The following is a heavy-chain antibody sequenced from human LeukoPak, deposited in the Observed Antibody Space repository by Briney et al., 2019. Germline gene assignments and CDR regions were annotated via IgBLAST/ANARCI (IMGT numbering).Heavy chain of an antibody. CDR2: IYYSGSI. D-gene: IGHD2-2*01. CDR1: GYSISSSNW. V-gene: IGHV4-28*05. Sequence: SETLSLTCAVSGYSISSSNWWGWIRQPPGKGLEWIGYIYYSGSIYYNPSLKGRVTMSVDTSKNQFSLKLSSVTAVDTAVYYCARYEPAATNAFDIWGQGTMVTVSS. J-gene: IGHJ3*02. CDR3: ARYEPAATNAFDI.